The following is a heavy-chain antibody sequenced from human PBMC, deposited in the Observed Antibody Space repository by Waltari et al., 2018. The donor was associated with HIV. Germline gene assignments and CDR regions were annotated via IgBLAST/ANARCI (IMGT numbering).Heavy chain of an antibody. CDR1: GYSISSGYY. CDR2: IYHSGST. Sequence: QVQLQESGPGLVKPSENLALTCAVAGYSISSGYYWGWLRQPPGKGLECIGSIYHSGSTYYTPFRKSRVTISVDPSKNQFSLTLSSVTAADTAVYYCARDPGRAVAGTLWGQGTLVTVSS. D-gene: IGHD6-19*01. V-gene: IGHV4-38-2*02. CDR3: ARDPGRAVAGTL. J-gene: IGHJ4*02.